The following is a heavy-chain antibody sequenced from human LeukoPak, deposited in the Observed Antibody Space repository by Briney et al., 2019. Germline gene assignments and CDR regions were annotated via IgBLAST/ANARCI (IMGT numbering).Heavy chain of an antibody. CDR1: GFTFSSYT. V-gene: IGHV3-21*06. CDR2: ISSSSSYT. J-gene: IGHJ6*02. Sequence: GGSLRLSCAASGFTFSSYTMNWVRQAPGKGLEWVSSISSSSSYTYYADSVKGRFTISRDNAKNSLYLQMNSLRAEDTAVYYCARDRDVPAIGMDVWGQGTTVTVSS. CDR3: ARDRDVPAIGMDV.